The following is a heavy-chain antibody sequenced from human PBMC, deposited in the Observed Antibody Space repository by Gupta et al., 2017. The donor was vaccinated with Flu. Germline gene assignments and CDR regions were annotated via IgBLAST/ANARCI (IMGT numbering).Heavy chain of an antibody. CDR3: ARSGYYDSSGYHDAFDI. CDR1: GGSISSGSHY. CDR2: IYTSGST. V-gene: IGHV4-61*02. D-gene: IGHD3-22*01. J-gene: IGHJ3*02. Sequence: QVQLQESGPGLVKPSQTLSLTGTVSGGSISSGSHYWSWIRQPAGKGLEWIGRIYTSGSTNYNPSLKSRVTISVDTSKNQFSLKLSSVTAADTAVYYCARSGYYDSSGYHDAFDIWGQGTMVTVSS.